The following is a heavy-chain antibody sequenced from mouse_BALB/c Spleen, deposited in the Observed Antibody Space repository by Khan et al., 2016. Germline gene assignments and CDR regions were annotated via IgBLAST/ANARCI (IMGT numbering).Heavy chain of an antibody. CDR2: ISYSGST. CDR1: GYSITSDYA. CDR3: ARDYGYYYWYFDV. Sequence: EVQLQELGPGLVKPSQSLSLTCTVTGYSITSDYAWNWIRQFPGNKLEWMGYISYSGSTNYNPSLKSRISITRDTSKNQFFLQLNSVTTEDTATYYCARDYGYYYWYFDVWGAGTTVTVSS. V-gene: IGHV3-2*02. D-gene: IGHD1-2*01. J-gene: IGHJ1*01.